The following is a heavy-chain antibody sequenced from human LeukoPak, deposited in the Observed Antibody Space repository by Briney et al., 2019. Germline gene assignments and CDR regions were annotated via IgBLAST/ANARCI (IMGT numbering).Heavy chain of an antibody. CDR2: IYSGGST. CDR3: AREKESSFDY. CDR1: GFTFSDFW. Sequence: PGGSLRLSCAASGFTFSDFWMNWVRQAPGKGLEWVSVIYSGGSTYYADSVKGRFTISRDNSKNTLYLQMNSLRAEDTAVYYCAREKESSFDYWGQGTLVTVSS. V-gene: IGHV3-53*01. D-gene: IGHD3-10*01. J-gene: IGHJ4*02.